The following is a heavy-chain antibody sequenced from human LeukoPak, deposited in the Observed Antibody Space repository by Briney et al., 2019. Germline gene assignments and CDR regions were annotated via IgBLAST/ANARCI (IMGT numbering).Heavy chain of an antibody. CDR3: ARRGSSGGYGFDP. CDR1: GGSISSSSNY. CDR2: IYYSGST. J-gene: IGHJ5*02. V-gene: IGHV4-39*01. Sequence: SETLSLTCTVSGGSISSSSNYWGWIRQPPGKGLEWFGSIYYSGSTYYNPSLKSRVTISVDTSNDQFSLKLSSVTAADTAVYYCARRGSSGGYGFDPGGQGTLVTVSA. D-gene: IGHD6-25*01.